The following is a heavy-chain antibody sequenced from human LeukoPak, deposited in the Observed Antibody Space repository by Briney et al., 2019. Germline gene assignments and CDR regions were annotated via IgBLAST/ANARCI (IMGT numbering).Heavy chain of an antibody. J-gene: IGHJ4*02. CDR2: IYYSGST. D-gene: IGHD3-3*01. CDR1: GGSISSYY. CDR3: ARMDFWSGYGFDY. Sequence: PSETLSLTCTVSGGSISSYYWSWIRQPPGKGLEWIGYIYYSGSTNYNPSLKSRVTISVDTSKNQFPLKLSSVTAADTAVYYCARMDFWSGYGFDYWGQGTLVTVSS. V-gene: IGHV4-59*08.